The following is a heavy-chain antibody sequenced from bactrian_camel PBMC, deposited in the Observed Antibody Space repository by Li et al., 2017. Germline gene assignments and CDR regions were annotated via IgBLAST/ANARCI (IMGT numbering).Heavy chain of an antibody. CDR1: KLTYSSNC. V-gene: IGHV3S53*01. CDR3: SADEHCTRRVMYDGTWYIPAAEFTY. Sequence: HVQLVESGGGSVQTGGSLALSCVAAKLTYSSNCMGWFRQAPGKEREGVAIIGGDDTTTYADSVKGRFTISRDSARVTLILQMNSLKPEDTGLYLCSADEHCTRRVMYDGTWYIPAAEFTYWGLGTQVTVS. CDR2: IGGDDTT. J-gene: IGHJ4*01. D-gene: IGHD6*01.